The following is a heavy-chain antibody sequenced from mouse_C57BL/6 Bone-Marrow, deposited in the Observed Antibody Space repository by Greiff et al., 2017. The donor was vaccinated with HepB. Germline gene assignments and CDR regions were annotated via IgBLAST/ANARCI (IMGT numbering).Heavy chain of an antibody. CDR1: GFTFSSYG. D-gene: IGHD1-1*01. V-gene: IGHV5-6*01. CDR2: ISSGGSYT. J-gene: IGHJ2*01. CDR3: ASHYYGRDY. Sequence: EVQRVESGGDLVKPGGSLKLSCAASGFTFSSYGMSWVRQTPDKRLEWVATISSGGSYTYYPDSVKGRFTISRDKAKNTLYLQMSSLKSEDTALYYCASHYYGRDYWGQGTTLTVSS.